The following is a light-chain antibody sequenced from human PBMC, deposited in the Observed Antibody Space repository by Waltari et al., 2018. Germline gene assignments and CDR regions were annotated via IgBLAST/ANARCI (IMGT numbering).Light chain of an antibody. J-gene: IGKJ1*01. CDR2: RAS. CDR3: QQYNIWPWT. CDR1: QSAKTS. V-gene: IGKV3D-15*01. Sequence: EVVMTQSPATLSVSPGERVSLSCRASQSAKTSLAWSQQTPGQAPRLLIYRASTRAAGVLDRFSGSGSGTEFTLTISSLQSEDSAIYYCQQYNIWPWTFGPGTNVDIK.